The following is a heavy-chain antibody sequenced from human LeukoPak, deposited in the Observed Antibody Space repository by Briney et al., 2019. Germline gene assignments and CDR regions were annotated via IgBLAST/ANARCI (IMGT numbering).Heavy chain of an antibody. CDR1: GGSFGGYH. D-gene: IGHD1-26*01. CDR3: VRHGAADSGSYRRAFEY. Sequence: PSETLSLTCTVYGGSFGGYHWHWIRQPPGKGLEWIGESNGSGDTNYNPSLKSRVTISVDTSKNQFSLKLSSVTAADTAVYYCVRHGAADSGSYRRAFEYWGQGTLVTVSS. J-gene: IGHJ4*02. CDR2: SNGSGDT. V-gene: IGHV4-34*01.